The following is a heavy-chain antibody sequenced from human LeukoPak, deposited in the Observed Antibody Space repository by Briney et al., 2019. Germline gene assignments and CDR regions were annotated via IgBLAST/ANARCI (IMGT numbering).Heavy chain of an antibody. CDR1: GGSISSYY. CDR2: VNWNGGST. CDR3: ARDQVPKTRYFYYFMDV. J-gene: IGHJ6*03. V-gene: IGHV3-20*04. Sequence: ETLSLTCTVSGGSISSYYWSWVRQAPGKGLEWVSGVNWNGGSTSYADSVKGRFTISRDNAKNSLYLQINSLRVEDTALYYCARDQVPKTRYFYYFMDVWGKGTTVTVSS.